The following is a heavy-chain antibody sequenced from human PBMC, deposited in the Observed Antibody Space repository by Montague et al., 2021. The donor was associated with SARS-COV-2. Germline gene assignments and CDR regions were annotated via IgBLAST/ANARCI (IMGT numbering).Heavy chain of an antibody. CDR3: VREREGSDIFDL. J-gene: IGHJ3*01. V-gene: IGHV4-59*02. D-gene: IGHD2-21*01. Sequence: ETLSLTCSVSGASVTSESWGWIRQTPGKGLEWIAYIYNTGIIDYHPSLRSRTTIAVDTSKNQLSLKLTSVSAADTAVYFCVREREGSDIFDLWGQGTMVTVSS. CDR1: GASVTSES. CDR2: IYNTGII.